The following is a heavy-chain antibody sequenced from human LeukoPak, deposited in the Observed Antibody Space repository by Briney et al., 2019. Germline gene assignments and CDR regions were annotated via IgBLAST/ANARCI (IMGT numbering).Heavy chain of an antibody. CDR2: ISAYNGNT. CDR1: GYTFTTYG. D-gene: IGHD3-16*01. CDR3: ARDVSIRTREIMTPDY. Sequence: GASVKVSCKASGYTFTTYGITWVRQAPGQGLEWMGWISAYNGNTNYAQKLQGRVTMTTDTSTSTAYMELRSLRSDDTAVYYCARDVSIRTREIMTPDYWGQGTLVTVSS. J-gene: IGHJ4*02. V-gene: IGHV1-18*01.